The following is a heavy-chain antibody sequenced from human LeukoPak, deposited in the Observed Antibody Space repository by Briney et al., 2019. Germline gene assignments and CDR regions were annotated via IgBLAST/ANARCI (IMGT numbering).Heavy chain of an antibody. CDR2: IYYSGST. V-gene: IGHV4-59*01. CDR1: GGSISSYY. J-gene: IGHJ4*02. D-gene: IGHD6-19*01. CDR3: ARGKLPSGWADY. Sequence: SETLSLTCTVSGGSISSYYWSWIRQPPGKGLEWIGYIYYSGSTNYNPSLKSRVTISVDTSKNQFSLKLSSVTAADTAVYYCARGKLPSGWADYWGQGTLVTVSS.